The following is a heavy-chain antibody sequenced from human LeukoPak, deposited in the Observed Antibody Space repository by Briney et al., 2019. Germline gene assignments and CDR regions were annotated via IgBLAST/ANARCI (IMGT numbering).Heavy chain of an antibody. CDR1: GFTFTSYS. J-gene: IGHJ4*02. CDR3: ANSRGLAAPLDY. CDR2: ISWNSGSI. V-gene: IGHV3-9*01. D-gene: IGHD6-13*01. Sequence: GGSLRLSCAASGFTFTSYSMNWVRQAPGKGLEWVSGISWNSGSIGYADSVKGRFTISRDNAKNSLYLQMNSLRAEDTALYYCANSRGLAAPLDYWGQGTLVTVSS.